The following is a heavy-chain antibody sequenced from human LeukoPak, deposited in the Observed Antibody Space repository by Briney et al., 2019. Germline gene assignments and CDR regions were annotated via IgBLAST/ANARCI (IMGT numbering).Heavy chain of an antibody. CDR1: GGSISSGGYY. CDR2: IYHSGST. CDR3: ARSTPGLDAFDI. J-gene: IGHJ3*02. V-gene: IGHV4-30-2*01. Sequence: SETLSLTCTVSGGSISSGGYYWSWIRQPPGKGLEWIGYIYHSGSTYYNPSLKSRVTISVDRSKNQFSLKLSSVTAADTAVYYCARSTPGLDAFDIWGQGTMVTVSS.